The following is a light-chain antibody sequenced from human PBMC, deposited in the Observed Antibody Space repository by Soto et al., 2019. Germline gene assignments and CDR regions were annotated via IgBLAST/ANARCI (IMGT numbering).Light chain of an antibody. J-gene: IGLJ1*01. V-gene: IGLV1-40*01. CDR3: QSYDSSLSASYV. CDR1: SSNIGAGCG. CDR2: GNT. Sequence: QSVLTQPPSVSGAPGQRVTISCTGCSSNIGAGCGVHWYQHLPGKAPKLLIYGNTNRPSGVPDRLSGSKSGTSASLAITGLQAEDEADYYCQSYDSSLSASYVFGGGTKVTVL.